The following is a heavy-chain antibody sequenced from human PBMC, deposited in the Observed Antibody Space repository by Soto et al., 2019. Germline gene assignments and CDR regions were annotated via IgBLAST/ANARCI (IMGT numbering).Heavy chain of an antibody. CDR3: TTEQLRFLEGYYYYGMDV. CDR1: GFTFSNAW. J-gene: IGHJ6*02. V-gene: IGHV3-15*07. D-gene: IGHD3-3*01. CDR2: IKSKTDGGTT. Sequence: GGSLRLSCAASGFTFSNAWMNWVRQAPGKGLEWVGRIKSKTDGGTTDYAAPVKGRFTISRDDSKNTLYLQMNSLKTEDTAVYYCTTEQLRFLEGYYYYGMDVWGQGTTVTVSS.